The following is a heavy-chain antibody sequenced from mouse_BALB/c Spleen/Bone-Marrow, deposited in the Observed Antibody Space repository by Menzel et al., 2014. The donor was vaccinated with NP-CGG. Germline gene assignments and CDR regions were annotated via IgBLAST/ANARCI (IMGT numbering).Heavy chain of an antibody. CDR2: IDPYDSIT. CDR3: SRGLLGLDY. D-gene: IGHD1-2*01. V-gene: IGHV1-52*01. Sequence: VQVVESGAELVRPGASVKLSCKASGYTFTSFWMNWVKQRPDQGLEWIGRIDPYDSITHYNRIFKDKAILTVDKSSSTAYMHRSSLTSEDSAVYYCSRGLLGLDYWGQGTTLTVSS. J-gene: IGHJ2*01. CDR1: GYTFTSFW.